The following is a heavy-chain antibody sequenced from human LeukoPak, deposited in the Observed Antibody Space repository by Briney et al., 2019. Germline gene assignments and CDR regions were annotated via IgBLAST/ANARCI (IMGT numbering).Heavy chain of an antibody. J-gene: IGHJ5*02. CDR2: IYYSGST. V-gene: IGHV4-39*01. CDR1: GGSISSSSYY. D-gene: IGHD3-22*01. Sequence: PSETLSLTCTVSGGSISSSSYYWGWIRQPPGXXXXXXXXIYYSGSTYYNPSLKSRVTISVDTSKNQFSLKLSSVTAADTAVYYCARRGYYDSSGYNWFDPWGQGTLVTVSS. CDR3: ARRGYYDSSGYNWFDP.